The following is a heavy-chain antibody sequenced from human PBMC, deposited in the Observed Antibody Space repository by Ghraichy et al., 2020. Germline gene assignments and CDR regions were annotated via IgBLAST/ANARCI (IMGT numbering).Heavy chain of an antibody. J-gene: IGHJ5*02. V-gene: IGHV4-39*01. CDR2: IYYSGST. D-gene: IGHD1-26*01. CDR1: GGSISSSSYY. CDR3: ARHPRREGWFDP. Sequence: SETLSLTCTVSGGSISSSSYYWGWIRQPPGKGLEWIGSIYYSGSTYYNPSLKSRVTISVDTSKNQFSLKLSSVTAADTAVYYCARHPRREGWFDPWGQGTLVTVSS.